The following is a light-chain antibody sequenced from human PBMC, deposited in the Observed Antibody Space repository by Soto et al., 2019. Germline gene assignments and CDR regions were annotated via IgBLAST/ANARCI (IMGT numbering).Light chain of an antibody. CDR2: GAS. J-gene: IGKJ5*01. CDR3: QQRSNWLIT. CDR1: QGIKNY. Sequence: EIVMTQSPVTLSVSPGERATLSCRASQGIKNYLAWFQQKPGQAPRLLVYGASTRATGIPARFSGSGSGTDFTLTISSLEPEDFAVYYCQQRSNWLITFGQGTRLEIK. V-gene: IGKV3D-11*01.